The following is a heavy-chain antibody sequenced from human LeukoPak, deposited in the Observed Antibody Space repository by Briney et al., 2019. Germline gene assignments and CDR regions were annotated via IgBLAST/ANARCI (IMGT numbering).Heavy chain of an antibody. Sequence: SQTLSLTCTVSGGSISSGSYYWTWIRQPAGRGLGWIGHIYTSGTTNYNPSLKSRVTISVDTSKKQFSLKLSSVTAADTAVYYCARVEGGTYFDYYYMDVWGKGTTVTVSS. D-gene: IGHD3-16*01. CDR1: GGSISSGSYY. CDR3: ARVEGGTYFDYYYMDV. J-gene: IGHJ6*03. V-gene: IGHV4-61*09. CDR2: IYTSGTT.